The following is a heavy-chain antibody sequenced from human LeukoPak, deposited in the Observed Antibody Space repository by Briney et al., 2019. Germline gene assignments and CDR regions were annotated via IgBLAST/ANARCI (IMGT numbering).Heavy chain of an antibody. CDR3: ANPLVVDAFDI. CDR2: ISYDGSNK. D-gene: IGHD3-9*01. CDR1: GFTFSSYG. J-gene: IGHJ3*02. V-gene: IGHV3-30*18. Sequence: PGGSLKLSCAASGFTFSSYGMHWVRQAPGKGLEWVAVISYDGSNKYYADSVKGRFTISRDNSKNTLYLQMNSLRAEDTAVYYCANPLVVDAFDIWGQGTMVTVSS.